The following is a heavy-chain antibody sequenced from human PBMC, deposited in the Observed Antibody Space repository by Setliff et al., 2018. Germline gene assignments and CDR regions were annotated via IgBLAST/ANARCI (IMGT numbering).Heavy chain of an antibody. J-gene: IGHJ4*02. Sequence: SETLSLTCTVYGGSLSDYYLGWVRQPPGKGLEWIGEINHSGSTNYIPSLKSRLTVSVDTSKNQFSLKLSSVTAADTAMYYCRFWSGYYKNDYWGQGTLVTVSS. D-gene: IGHD3-3*01. CDR3: RFWSGYYKNDY. V-gene: IGHV4-34*01. CDR1: GGSLSDYY. CDR2: INHSGST.